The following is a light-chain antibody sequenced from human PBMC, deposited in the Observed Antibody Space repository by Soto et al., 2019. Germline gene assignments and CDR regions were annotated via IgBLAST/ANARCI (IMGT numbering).Light chain of an antibody. Sequence: DIQMTQSPSTLSASVGDRVTITCRASQSISSWWAWYQQKPGKAPKLLIYKASSLESGVPSRFSGSGSGTEFTLTISSLQPDDFATYSCQQYNSYSPWTFGQGTKVEIK. J-gene: IGKJ1*01. CDR1: QSISSW. CDR3: QQYNSYSPWT. V-gene: IGKV1-5*03. CDR2: KAS.